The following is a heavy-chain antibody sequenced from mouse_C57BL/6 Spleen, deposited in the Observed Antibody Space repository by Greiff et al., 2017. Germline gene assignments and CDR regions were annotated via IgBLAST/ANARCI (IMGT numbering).Heavy chain of an antibody. CDR1: GYTFTSYW. V-gene: IGHV1-72*01. CDR3: AGVGVEYWYFEG. J-gene: IGHJ1*03. CDR2: IDPNSGGT. Sequence: VQLQQPGAELVKPGASVKLSCTASGYTFTSYWMHWVQQRPGRGLEWIGRIDPNSGGTKYNEKLKSRATLTEDKTTSTAYMQISSLTSEDSAVYYCAGVGVEYWYFEGGGTGTTVTAAS.